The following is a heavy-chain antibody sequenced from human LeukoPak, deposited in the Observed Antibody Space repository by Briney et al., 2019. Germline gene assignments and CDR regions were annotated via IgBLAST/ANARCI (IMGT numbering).Heavy chain of an antibody. Sequence: PSETLSLTCTVSGISLSGYYWSWIRQPAGRGLEWIGRIFSSGSTDYNPSLKSRLTMSVDTSKSQFSLKLSSVTAADTAVYYCARDRANYDGIAYRFDYWGQGTLVTVSS. J-gene: IGHJ4*02. D-gene: IGHD3-22*01. CDR2: IFSSGST. CDR1: GISLSGYY. CDR3: ARDRANYDGIAYRFDY. V-gene: IGHV4-4*07.